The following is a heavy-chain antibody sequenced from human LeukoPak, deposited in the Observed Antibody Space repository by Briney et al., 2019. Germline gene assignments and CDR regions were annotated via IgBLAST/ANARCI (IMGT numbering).Heavy chain of an antibody. V-gene: IGHV1-18*01. CDR2: ISAYNGNT. Sequence: SVKVSCKASGYTFTSYGISWVRQAPGQGLEWMGWISAYNGNTNYAQKLQGRVTMTTDTSTSTAYMELRSLRSDDTAVYYCAREVPDYYYYYMDVWGKGTTVTVSS. J-gene: IGHJ6*03. CDR1: GYTFTSYG. CDR3: AREVPDYYYYYMDV.